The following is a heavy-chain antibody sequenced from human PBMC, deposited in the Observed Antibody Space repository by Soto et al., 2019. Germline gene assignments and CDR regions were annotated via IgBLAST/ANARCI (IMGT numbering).Heavy chain of an antibody. J-gene: IGHJ4*02. CDR2: IKEDGSEK. Sequence: EVQLVESGGGLVQPGGSLRLSCAASGFTFSRYWMSWVRQAPGKGLEWVANIKEDGSEKYYEDSVRGCFTISRDNAKTSMFLEMNSLRAEDTAVYYCARHPSGSWDFWGQGTLVTVSS. D-gene: IGHD1-26*01. CDR3: ARHPSGSWDF. V-gene: IGHV3-7*01. CDR1: GFTFSRYW.